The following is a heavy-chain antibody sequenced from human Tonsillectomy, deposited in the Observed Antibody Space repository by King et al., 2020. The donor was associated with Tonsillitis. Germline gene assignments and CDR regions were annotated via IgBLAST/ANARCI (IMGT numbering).Heavy chain of an antibody. J-gene: IGHJ4*02. V-gene: IGHV1-46*03. CDR3: ARNAAAASDLDY. Sequence: VQLVESGAEVKKPGASVKVSCKASGYTFTTYYIHWVRQAPGQGLEWMGIINPYGVTTSYSQKFQGRVTMTTDTSTSTVYMELSSLRSEDTAVYYCARNAAAASDLDYGGQGTLVTVSS. D-gene: IGHD6-13*01. CDR1: GYTFTTYY. CDR2: INPYGVTT.